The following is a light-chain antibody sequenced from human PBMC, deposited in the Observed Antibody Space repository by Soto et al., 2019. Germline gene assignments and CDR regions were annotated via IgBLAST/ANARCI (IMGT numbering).Light chain of an antibody. CDR1: SSNIGAGYD. J-gene: IGLJ1*01. V-gene: IGLV1-40*01. CDR3: QSYDSSLSVLYV. Sequence: QSALTQPPSVSGAPGQRVTISCTGSSSNIGAGYDVHWYQHLPGTAPKLLIYGNSSRPSGVPDRFSGSKSGTSASLAITGLQAEDEADYYCQSYDSSLSVLYVFGTGTKVTVL. CDR2: GNS.